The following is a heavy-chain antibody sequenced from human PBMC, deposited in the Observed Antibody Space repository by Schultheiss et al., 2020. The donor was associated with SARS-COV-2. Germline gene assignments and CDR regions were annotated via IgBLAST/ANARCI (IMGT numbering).Heavy chain of an antibody. V-gene: IGHV4-34*01. J-gene: IGHJ4*02. CDR2: INHSGST. CDR1: GGSFSGYS. CDR3: ARVRGAPTDYYGSGSYPYYFDY. Sequence: SETLSLTCALYGGSFSGYSWTWIRQPPGKGLEWIGEINHSGSTNYNPSLKSRVTISVDTSKNQFSLKLSSVTAADTAVYYCARVRGAPTDYYGSGSYPYYFDYWGQGTLVTVSS. D-gene: IGHD3-10*01.